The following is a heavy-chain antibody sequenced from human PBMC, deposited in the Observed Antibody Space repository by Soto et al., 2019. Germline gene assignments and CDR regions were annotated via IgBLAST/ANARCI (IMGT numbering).Heavy chain of an antibody. CDR2: IYWDGDK. Sequence: QINLIESGPTLVKPTQTLTLTCTFSGFSLSTSGAAVGWVRQPPGRALEWLALIYWDGDKRYNASLGNRLTITKDTSMTQVVLTLTNVDPADTATYYCAHRATMTIFGLIIDNGIWFDPWCQGTRVIVSS. J-gene: IGHJ5*02. CDR1: GFSLSTSGAA. V-gene: IGHV2-5*02. D-gene: IGHD3-3*01. CDR3: AHRATMTIFGLIIDNGIWFDP.